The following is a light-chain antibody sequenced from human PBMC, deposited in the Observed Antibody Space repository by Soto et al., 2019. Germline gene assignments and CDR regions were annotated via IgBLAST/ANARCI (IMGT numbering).Light chain of an antibody. J-gene: IGLJ1*01. CDR2: EVS. Sequence: QSVLTQPASVSGSPGQSITISCTGTNVDVGGYNYVSWYQHHPGKAPKLLIFEVSNRPSGVSNRFSGSKSGNTASLTISGLQSEDESDYYCASYTIESTYVFGTGTNVTVL. V-gene: IGLV2-14*01. CDR3: ASYTIESTYV. CDR1: NVDVGGYNY.